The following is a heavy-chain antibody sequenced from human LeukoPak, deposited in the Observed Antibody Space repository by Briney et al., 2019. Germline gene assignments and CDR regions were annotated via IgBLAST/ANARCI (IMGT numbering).Heavy chain of an antibody. D-gene: IGHD4-23*01. CDR3: AKDFRGNGYFFDY. V-gene: IGHV3-23*01. CDR2: ISGGTT. CDR1: GFTISTYG. Sequence: GGSLRLSCAASGFTISTYGMSWVRQAPGKGLEWVSSISGGTTYYADSVKGRFTISRDNSKNTVSLQMNSLRAEDTAVYYCAKDFRGNGYFFDYWGQGTLVTVSS. J-gene: IGHJ4*02.